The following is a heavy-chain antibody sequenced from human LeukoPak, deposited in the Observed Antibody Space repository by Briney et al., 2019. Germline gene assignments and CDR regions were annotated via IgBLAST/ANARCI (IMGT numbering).Heavy chain of an antibody. CDR3: ARPGCSYGDCYSSADH. J-gene: IGHJ5*02. Sequence: ASVKVSCKASGYIFTRYAIGWARQAPGQGLEWMGWISGYNGNTNYPQKFQDRVTMTTDTSTSTAYMDLRRLRSDDTAVYYCARPGCSYGDCYSSADHWGQGTLVTVSS. D-gene: IGHD2-21*02. CDR1: GYIFTRYA. V-gene: IGHV1-18*01. CDR2: ISGYNGNT.